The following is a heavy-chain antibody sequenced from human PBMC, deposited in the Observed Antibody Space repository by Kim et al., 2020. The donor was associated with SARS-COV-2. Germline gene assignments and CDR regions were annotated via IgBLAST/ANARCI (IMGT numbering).Heavy chain of an antibody. J-gene: IGHJ4*02. CDR3: VKGMGCAGIHGVFDY. Sequence: SVKGRFTISRDNSKTTLYLQMSSLRAEDTAVYYCVKGMGCAGIHGVFDYWGQGTLVTVSS. V-gene: IGHV3-64D*06. D-gene: IGHD6-13*01.